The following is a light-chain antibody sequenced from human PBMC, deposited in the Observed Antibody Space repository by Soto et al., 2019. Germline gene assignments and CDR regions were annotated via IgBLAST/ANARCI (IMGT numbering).Light chain of an antibody. Sequence: QSVLTQARSVSASPGQSVTISCTGTSSDVGGYDYVSWYQHHPGKAPKLMIYGVSKRPSGVPDRFSGSKSGNTASLTISGLQAEDEADYYCCSYAGTRPLYVFGSGTKATVL. V-gene: IGLV2-11*01. CDR2: GVS. J-gene: IGLJ1*01. CDR3: CSYAGTRPLYV. CDR1: SSDVGGYDY.